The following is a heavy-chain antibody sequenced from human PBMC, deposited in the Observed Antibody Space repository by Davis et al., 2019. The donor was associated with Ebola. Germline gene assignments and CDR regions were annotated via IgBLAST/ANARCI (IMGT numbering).Heavy chain of an antibody. CDR3: ARVKPTVNLRLDY. J-gene: IGHJ4*02. CDR2: IYYSGST. Sequence: MPSETLSLTCAVYGGSFSGYYWSWIRQPPGKGLEWIGYIYYSGSTNYNPSLKSRVTISVDTSKNQFSLKLSSVTAADTAVYYCARVKPTVNLRLDYWGQGTLVTVSS. D-gene: IGHD4-11*01. V-gene: IGHV4-59*12. CDR1: GGSFSGYY.